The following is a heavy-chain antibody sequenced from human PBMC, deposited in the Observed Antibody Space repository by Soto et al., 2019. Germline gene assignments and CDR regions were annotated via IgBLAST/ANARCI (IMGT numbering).Heavy chain of an antibody. CDR2: INAGNGNT. D-gene: IGHD6-19*01. V-gene: IGHV1-3*01. CDR1: GYTFTSYA. J-gene: IGHJ6*01. Sequence: GSVKVCCKASGYTFTSYAMHLVRQAPGQRLEWMGWINAGNGNTKYSQKFQGRVTITRDTSASTAYVGLSSLRSEDTAVYYCASSGDIAVAGKGRGNYYYYYGMDVWGQGTTVTVSS. CDR3: ASSGDIAVAGKGRGNYYYYYGMDV.